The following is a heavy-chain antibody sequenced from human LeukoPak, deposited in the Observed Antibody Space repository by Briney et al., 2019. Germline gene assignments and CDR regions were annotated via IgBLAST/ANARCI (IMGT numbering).Heavy chain of an antibody. CDR1: GFTFSSYA. D-gene: IGHD1-26*01. J-gene: IGHJ4*02. CDR3: AKDWGSGSYYWGKPYYFDS. CDR2: ISYDGSNK. V-gene: IGHV3-30*04. Sequence: GGSLRLSCAASGFTFSSYAMHWVRQAPGKGLEWVAVISYDGSNKYYADSVKGRFTISRDNSKNVLYLQMNGLRAEDTAVYYCAKDWGSGSYYWGKPYYFDSWGQGTLVTVSS.